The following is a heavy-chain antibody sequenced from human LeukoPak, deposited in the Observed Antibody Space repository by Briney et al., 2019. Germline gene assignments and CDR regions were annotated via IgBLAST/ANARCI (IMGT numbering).Heavy chain of an antibody. CDR2: IYFNGNT. CDR1: GGSISSGNYY. J-gene: IGHJ3*02. V-gene: IGHV4-31*03. D-gene: IGHD3-22*01. Sequence: SETLSLTCTVSGGSISSGNYYWSWIRQPPGKGLEWIGYIYFNGNTYYNPSLTSRVTISVDTSKNQFSLKLSSVTAADTAVYYCATDYYDSSGYPDAFDIWGQGTMVTVSS. CDR3: ATDYYDSSGYPDAFDI.